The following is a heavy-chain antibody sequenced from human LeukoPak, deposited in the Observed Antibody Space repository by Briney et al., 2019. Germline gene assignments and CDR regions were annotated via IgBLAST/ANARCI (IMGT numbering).Heavy chain of an antibody. V-gene: IGHV4-38-2*02. D-gene: IGHD3-9*01. CDR3: ARENYDILTGYSPFDY. CDR2: IYHSGST. J-gene: IGHJ4*02. CDR1: GYSISSGYY. Sequence: SETLSLTCTVSGYSISSGYYWGWIRQPPGKGLQWIGSIYHSGSTNYNPSLKSRVTISVDTSKNQFSLKLSSVTAADTAVYYCARENYDILTGYSPFDYWGQGTLVTVSS.